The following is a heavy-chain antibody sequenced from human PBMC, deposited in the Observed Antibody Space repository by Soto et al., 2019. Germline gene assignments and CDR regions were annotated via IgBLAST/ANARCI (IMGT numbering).Heavy chain of an antibody. J-gene: IGHJ4*02. D-gene: IGHD1-26*01. CDR2: IKEDGSEK. CDR3: ARAIGTDKEHY. CDR1: GFTFSSYW. Sequence: EVQLVESGGGLVQPGGSLRLSCAASGFTFSSYWMSWVRQAPGKGLEWVANIKEDGSEKYYVDSVKGRFTISRDNAKSSLYLQMNALRAEDTAVYYCARAIGTDKEHYWGPGALGTVSS. V-gene: IGHV3-7*04.